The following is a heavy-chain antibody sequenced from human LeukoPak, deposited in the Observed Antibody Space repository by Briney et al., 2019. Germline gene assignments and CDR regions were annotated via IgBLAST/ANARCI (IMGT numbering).Heavy chain of an antibody. CDR1: GGSISNYY. CDR2: IYHSGST. D-gene: IGHD6-13*01. CDR3: ARGVAAAGFDY. J-gene: IGHJ4*02. V-gene: IGHV4-59*12. Sequence: SETLSLTCTVSGGSISNYYWSWVRQPPGKGLEWIGEIYHSGSTNYSPSLKSRVTISVDKSKNQFSLKLSSVTAADTAVYYCARGVAAAGFDYWGQGTLVTVSS.